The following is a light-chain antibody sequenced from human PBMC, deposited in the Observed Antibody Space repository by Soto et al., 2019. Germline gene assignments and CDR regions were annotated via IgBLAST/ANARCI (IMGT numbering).Light chain of an antibody. J-gene: IGLJ1*01. V-gene: IGLV2-14*01. CDR1: SSDIGGYNW. Sequence: QSALTQPASVSGSPGQSITISCTGTSSDIGGYNWVSWYQQHPGRAPKLIIYEVTNRPSGLSNRFSGSKSGNTASLTISGLQTEDEADYFCSSYRRPTTLVFGPGTRSPS. CDR2: EVT. CDR3: SSYRRPTTLV.